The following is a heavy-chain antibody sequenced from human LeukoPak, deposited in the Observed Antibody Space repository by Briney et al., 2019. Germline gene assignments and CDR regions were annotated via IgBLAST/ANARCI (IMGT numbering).Heavy chain of an antibody. CDR1: GLTFRKYW. CDR3: AREARGDYHYYYYYYMDV. V-gene: IGHV3-74*01. D-gene: IGHD4-11*01. CDR2: INSDGSST. Sequence: GGSLRLSCAASGLTFRKYWMHWVRQSPGKGLVWVSRINSDGSSTSYADSVKGRFTISRDNAKNTLYLQMNSLRAEDTAVYYCAREARGDYHYYYYYYMDVWGKGTTVTVSS. J-gene: IGHJ6*03.